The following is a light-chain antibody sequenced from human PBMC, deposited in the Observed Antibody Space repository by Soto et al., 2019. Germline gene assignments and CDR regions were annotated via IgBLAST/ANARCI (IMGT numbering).Light chain of an antibody. CDR2: DAS. CDR3: QQYDNLPPQYFT. Sequence: DIQMTQSPSSLSASVGDRVTITCQASQDISNYLNWYQQKPGKAPKLLIYDASNLETGVPSRFSGSGSGTDFTFTISSLQPEDIATYYCQQYDNLPPQYFTFGPGTKVDIK. V-gene: IGKV1-33*01. J-gene: IGKJ3*01. CDR1: QDISNY.